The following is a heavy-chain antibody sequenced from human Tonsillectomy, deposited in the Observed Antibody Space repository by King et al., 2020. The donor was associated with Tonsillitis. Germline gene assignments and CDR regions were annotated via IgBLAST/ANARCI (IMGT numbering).Heavy chain of an antibody. Sequence: VQLVESGGGLVQPGGSLRLSCAASGFTFSSYAMTWVRQAPGKGLEWGSAISGSGGSTFYADSVKGRFTNSRDNSRNTLYLQMNSLRAEDTAVYYCAKELRWLQGAFDIWGRGTMVTVSS. CDR2: ISGSGGST. J-gene: IGHJ3*02. CDR3: AKELRWLQGAFDI. V-gene: IGHV3-23*04. D-gene: IGHD5-24*01. CDR1: GFTFSSYA.